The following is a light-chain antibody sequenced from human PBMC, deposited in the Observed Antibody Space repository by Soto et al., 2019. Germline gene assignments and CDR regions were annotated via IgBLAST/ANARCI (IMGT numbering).Light chain of an antibody. V-gene: IGKV3-15*01. CDR1: QSITTT. CDR3: QQFSNNHWPPYT. J-gene: IGKJ2*01. Sequence: EVLMTQSPATLSVSPGERVTLSCRASQSITTTLAWYQQKPGQAPRLLIYGASARAAGVPDRFSVSGSGTDFTLTISSLQSEDFAVYYCQQFSNNHWPPYTFGQGTMVDIK. CDR2: GAS.